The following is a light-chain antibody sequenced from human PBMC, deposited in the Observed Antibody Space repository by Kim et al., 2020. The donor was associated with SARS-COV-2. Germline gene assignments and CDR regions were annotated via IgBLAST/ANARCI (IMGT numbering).Light chain of an antibody. CDR2: EVT. Sequence: QSALTQPPSASGSPGQSVTISCGGTSSDVGGYNYVSWYQQHPGKAPKLMIYEVTKRPSGVPDRFSGSKSGNTASLTVSGLQAEDEADYYCSSFAANVNWVFGGGTKLTVL. CDR1: SSDVGGYNY. CDR3: SSFAANVNWV. V-gene: IGLV2-8*01. J-gene: IGLJ3*02.